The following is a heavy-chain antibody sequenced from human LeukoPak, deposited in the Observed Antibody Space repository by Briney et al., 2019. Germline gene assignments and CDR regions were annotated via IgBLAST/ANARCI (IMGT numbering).Heavy chain of an antibody. CDR2: IKDGGTTT. CDR1: GFTFSSYW. Sequence: GGSLRLSCAASGFTFSSYWIHWVRHVPGKGLVWVSRIKDGGTTTDYADSVKGRFTISRDDAKNTLYLQMNSLRAEDTAVYYCTTIRPGYWGQGTLVTVSP. CDR3: TTIRPGY. J-gene: IGHJ4*02. V-gene: IGHV3-74*01. D-gene: IGHD5-12*01.